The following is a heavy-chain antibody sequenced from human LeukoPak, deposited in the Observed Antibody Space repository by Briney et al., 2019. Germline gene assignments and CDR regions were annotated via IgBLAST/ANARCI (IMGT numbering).Heavy chain of an antibody. CDR2: ITSEGSST. J-gene: IGHJ4*02. D-gene: IGHD2-15*01. CDR1: GFTFSSYW. Sequence: GGSLRLSCAASGFTFSSYWMHWVRQVPGKGLVWVSRITSEGSSTSYADSVKGRFTISRDNAKNTLYLQMNSLRAEDTAVYYCARGSSVVALDWGQGTLVTVTS. V-gene: IGHV3-74*01. CDR3: ARGSSVVALD.